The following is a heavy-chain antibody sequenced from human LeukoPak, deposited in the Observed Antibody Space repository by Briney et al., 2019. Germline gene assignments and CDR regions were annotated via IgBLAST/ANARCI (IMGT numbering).Heavy chain of an antibody. Sequence: PSETLSLTCTVSGGSISSSSYSWGWIRQPPGMGLEWIGSIYYSGSTYYNPSLKSRVTISVDTSKNQFSLKLSSVTAADTAVYYCARHTVQRSSGYPYYFDYWGQGTLVTVSS. CDR1: GGSISSSSYS. CDR2: IYYSGST. D-gene: IGHD3-22*01. CDR3: ARHTVQRSSGYPYYFDY. V-gene: IGHV4-39*01. J-gene: IGHJ4*02.